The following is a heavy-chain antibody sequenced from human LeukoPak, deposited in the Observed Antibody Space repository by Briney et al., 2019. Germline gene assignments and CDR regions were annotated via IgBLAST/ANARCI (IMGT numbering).Heavy chain of an antibody. CDR3: ARTTAYYDFWSGYHPLDY. J-gene: IGHJ4*02. D-gene: IGHD3-3*01. V-gene: IGHV1-18*01. CDR2: ISAYNGNT. Sequence: ASVKVSCKASGYTLTSQGISWVRQAPGQGLEWMGWISAYNGNTKYAQKLQGRVTMTTDASTSTAYMELRSLRSDDTAVYYCARTTAYYDFWSGYHPLDYWGQGTLVTVSS. CDR1: GYTLTSQG.